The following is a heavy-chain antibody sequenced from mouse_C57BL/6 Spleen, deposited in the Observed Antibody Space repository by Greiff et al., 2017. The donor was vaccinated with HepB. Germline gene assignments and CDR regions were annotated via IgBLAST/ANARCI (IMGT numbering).Heavy chain of an antibody. CDR2: ISSGGSYT. V-gene: IGHV5-6*01. D-gene: IGHD3-2*02. CDR1: GFTFSSYG. J-gene: IGHJ3*01. CDR3: ARQQDSSGSY. Sequence: EVQLVESGGDLVKPGGSLKLSCAASGFTFSSYGMSWVRQTPDKRLEWVATISSGGSYTYYPDSVKGRFTISRDNAKNTLYLQMSSLKSEDTAMYYCARQQDSSGSYWGQGTLVTVSA.